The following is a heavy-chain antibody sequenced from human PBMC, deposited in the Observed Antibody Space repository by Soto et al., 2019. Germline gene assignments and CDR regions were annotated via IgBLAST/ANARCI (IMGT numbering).Heavy chain of an antibody. CDR2: IYYSGST. CDR3: ARVRREYDNSGPVDY. CDR1: GGSVSSGNYY. Sequence: SETLSLTCTVSGGSVSSGNYYWSWIRQPPGKGLEWIGLIYYSGSTNYNPSLKSRVTISADTSKNQFSLNLTSVTAADTAVYYCARVRREYDNSGPVDYWGQGTLVTVSS. D-gene: IGHD3-22*01. V-gene: IGHV4-61*01. J-gene: IGHJ4*02.